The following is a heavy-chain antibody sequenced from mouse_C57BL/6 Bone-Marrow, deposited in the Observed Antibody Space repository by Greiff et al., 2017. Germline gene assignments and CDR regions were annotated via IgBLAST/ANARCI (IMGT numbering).Heavy chain of an antibody. CDR1: GYTFTDYY. CDR2: INPYNGGT. CDR3: ARPPYYYGSTYYFDY. Sequence: EVQLQQSGPVLVKPGASVKMSCKASGYTFTDYYMNWVKQSHGKSLEWIGVINPYNGGTSYNQKFKGKATLTVDKSSSTAYMELNSLTSEDSAVYYWARPPYYYGSTYYFDYWGQGTTLTVSS. V-gene: IGHV1-19*01. J-gene: IGHJ2*01. D-gene: IGHD1-1*01.